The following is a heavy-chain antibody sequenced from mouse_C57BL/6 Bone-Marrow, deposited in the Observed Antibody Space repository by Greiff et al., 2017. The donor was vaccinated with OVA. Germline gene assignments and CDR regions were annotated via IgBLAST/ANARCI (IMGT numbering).Heavy chain of an antibody. J-gene: IGHJ4*01. D-gene: IGHD4-1*01. CDR3: ARSQNWDVGAMDY. Sequence: VQLVESGAELARPGASVKLSCKASGYTFTSYGISWVKQRTGQGLEWIGEIYPRSGNTYYNEKFKGKATLTADKSSSTAYMELRSLTSEDSAVYFCARSQNWDVGAMDYWGQGTSVTVSS. CDR1: GYTFTSYG. V-gene: IGHV1-81*01. CDR2: IYPRSGNT.